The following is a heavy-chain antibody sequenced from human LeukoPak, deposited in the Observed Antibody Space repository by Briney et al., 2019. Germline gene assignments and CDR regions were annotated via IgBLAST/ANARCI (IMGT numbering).Heavy chain of an antibody. Sequence: SETLSLTCTVSGGSISSYYWSWIRQPPGKGLEWIGYIYYSGSTNYNPSLKSRVTISVDTSKNQFSLKLSSVTVADTAVYYCARDQGGYSGSYAWFDPWGQGTLVTVSS. D-gene: IGHD1-26*01. CDR1: GGSISSYY. CDR2: IYYSGST. CDR3: ARDQGGYSGSYAWFDP. J-gene: IGHJ5*02. V-gene: IGHV4-59*01.